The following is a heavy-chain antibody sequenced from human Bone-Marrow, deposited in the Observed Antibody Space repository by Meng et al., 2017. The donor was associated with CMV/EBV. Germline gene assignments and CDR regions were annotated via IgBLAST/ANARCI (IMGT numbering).Heavy chain of an antibody. J-gene: IGHJ5*02. Sequence: SVKVSCKASGFTFTSSVVQWVRQARGQRLEWIGWIIVGSGNTNYAQKFQERVTITRDMSTSTAYMELSSLRSEDTAVYYCAASHGAGKYYDFWSGYYTGTGWFDPWGQGTLVTVSS. D-gene: IGHD3-3*01. V-gene: IGHV1-58*01. CDR2: IIVGSGNT. CDR1: GFTFTSSV. CDR3: AASHGAGKYYDFWSGYYTGTGWFDP.